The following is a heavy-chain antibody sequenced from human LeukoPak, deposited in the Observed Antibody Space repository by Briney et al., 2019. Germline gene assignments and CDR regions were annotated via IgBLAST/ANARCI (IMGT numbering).Heavy chain of an antibody. Sequence: SETLSLTCAVYGGSFSGYYWSWIRQPPGKGLEWIGEINHSGSTNYNPSLKSRVTISVDTSKNQFSLKLSSVTAADTAVYYCARDAARGSYVSLDYWGQGTLVTVSS. D-gene: IGHD3-16*01. V-gene: IGHV4-34*01. CDR3: ARDAARGSYVSLDY. J-gene: IGHJ4*02. CDR2: INHSGST. CDR1: GGSFSGYY.